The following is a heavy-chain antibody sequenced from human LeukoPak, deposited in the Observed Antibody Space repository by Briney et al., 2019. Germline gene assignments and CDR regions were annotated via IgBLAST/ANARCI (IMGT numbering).Heavy chain of an antibody. Sequence: SETLSLTCTVSGGSISSYYWSWIRQPPGKGLEWIGYIYYSGSTNYNPPLKSRVTISVDTSKNQFSLKLSSVTAADTAVYYCARVPDRSRPIDIWGQGTLVTVSS. CDR2: IYYSGST. V-gene: IGHV4-59*01. J-gene: IGHJ3*02. D-gene: IGHD3-22*01. CDR1: GGSISSYY. CDR3: ARVPDRSRPIDI.